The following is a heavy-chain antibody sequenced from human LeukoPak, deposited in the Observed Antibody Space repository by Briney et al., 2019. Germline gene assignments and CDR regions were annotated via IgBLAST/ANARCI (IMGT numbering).Heavy chain of an antibody. D-gene: IGHD3-22*01. CDR1: GFMVTSND. CDR3: ARGHSSDSSGYYAAYYFAS. Sequence: GGSLRLSCAASGFMVTSNDMSWVRQAPGKGLEWVSVFYGGGSTSYADSVKGRFTISRDTSKNTLYLQMNGLRAEDTAVYYCARGHSSDSSGYYAAYYFASWGQGTLVTVSS. V-gene: IGHV3-53*01. J-gene: IGHJ4*02. CDR2: FYGGGST.